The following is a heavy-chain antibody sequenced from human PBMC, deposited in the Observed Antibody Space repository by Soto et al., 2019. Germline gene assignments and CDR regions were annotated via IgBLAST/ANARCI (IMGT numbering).Heavy chain of an antibody. D-gene: IGHD3-10*01. CDR2: IYYSGST. J-gene: IGHJ6*02. Sequence: SETLSLTCTVSGGSVSSGSYYWSWIRQPPGKGLEWIGHIYYSGSTNYNPSLKSRVTISVDTSKNQFSLKLSSVTAADTALYYFARKYLPYYGSGSPYGMDVWGQGTTVTVSS. V-gene: IGHV4-61*01. CDR1: GGSVSSGSYY. CDR3: ARKYLPYYGSGSPYGMDV.